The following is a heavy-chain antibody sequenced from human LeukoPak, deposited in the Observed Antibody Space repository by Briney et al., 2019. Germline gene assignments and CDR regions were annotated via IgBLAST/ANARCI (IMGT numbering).Heavy chain of an antibody. D-gene: IGHD4-17*01. CDR2: IYYSGST. V-gene: IGHV4-59*01. CDR1: GGSISSYY. Sequence: SETLSLTCTVSGGSISSYYWSWIRQPPGKGLEWIGYIYYSGSTNYNPSLKSRVTISVDTSKNQFSLKLSSVTAADTAVYYCARDRGYGVDYYYYGMDVWGQGTTVTVSS. J-gene: IGHJ6*02. CDR3: ARDRGYGVDYYYYGMDV.